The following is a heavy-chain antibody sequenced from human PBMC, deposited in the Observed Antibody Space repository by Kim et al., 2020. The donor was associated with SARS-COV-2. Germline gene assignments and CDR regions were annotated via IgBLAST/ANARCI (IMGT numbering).Heavy chain of an antibody. V-gene: IGHV3-74*03. Sequence: GGSLRLSCAASGFSFSEWWMDWVRQAPGKGPEWVARIAYDGTNTLYADSVKGRFTISRDNSKNTLYLQMTGLRADDTGVYYCTRGPFCGQGILDTDSS. CDR1: GFSFSEWW. J-gene: IGHJ4*02. CDR2: IAYDGTNT. CDR3: TRGPF.